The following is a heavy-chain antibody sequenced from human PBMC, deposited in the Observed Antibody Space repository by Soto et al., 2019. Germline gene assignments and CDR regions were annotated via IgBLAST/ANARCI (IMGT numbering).Heavy chain of an antibody. Sequence: QLQLQESGPGLVKPSETLSLTCTVSGGSISSSTYFWGWIRQPPGKGLEWIGNIYYSGTTYYNPSHRQRVSISGDTSKYQFSLKLTYVSAADSAVYYCTNSNWFDPWGQGTLVTVSS. CDR2: IYYSGTT. CDR1: GGSISSSTYF. D-gene: IGHD3-10*01. CDR3: TNSNWFDP. V-gene: IGHV4-39*01. J-gene: IGHJ5*02.